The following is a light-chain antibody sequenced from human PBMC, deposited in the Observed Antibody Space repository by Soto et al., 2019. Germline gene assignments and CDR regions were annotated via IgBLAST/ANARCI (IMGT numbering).Light chain of an antibody. CDR3: QQSYSTIS. CDR2: TAS. CDR1: QTISSY. V-gene: IGKV1-39*01. Sequence: DIQMTQSPSSLSASVGDRVTIACRASQTISSYLNWYQQKPGADPKMLIYTASALQSGVPSRFSGSGSETDFTLTISSLQPEDSATYYCQQSYSTISFGGGTKVEIK. J-gene: IGKJ4*01.